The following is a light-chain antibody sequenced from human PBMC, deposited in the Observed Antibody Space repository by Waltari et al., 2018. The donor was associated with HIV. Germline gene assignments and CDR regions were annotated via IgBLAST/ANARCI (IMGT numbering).Light chain of an antibody. Sequence: LTQSPGTLSLSPGERATLSCRASQSVSSSYLAWYQQKPGQTPRLLIYGASSRATGIPDRFSGSGSGTDFTLTISRLEPEDFAVYYCQQYGSSPPLTFGPGTKVDIK. J-gene: IGKJ3*01. CDR3: QQYGSSPPLT. V-gene: IGKV3-20*01. CDR1: QSVSSSY. CDR2: GAS.